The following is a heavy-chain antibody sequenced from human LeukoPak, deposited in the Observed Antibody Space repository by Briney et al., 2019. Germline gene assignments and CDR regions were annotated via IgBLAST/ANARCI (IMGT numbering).Heavy chain of an antibody. D-gene: IGHD3-22*01. CDR1: GGSFSGYS. J-gene: IGHJ3*02. V-gene: IGHV4-34*01. CDR3: ARDYTPNYYDSSGYYLGAFDI. CDR2: INHSGGT. Sequence: PSETLSLTCAVYGGSFSGYSWNWIRQPPVKGLEWIGEINHSGGTHYNPSLKSRVTISVDTSKKQFSLKLSSVTAADTAVYYCARDYTPNYYDSSGYYLGAFDIWGQGTMVTVSS.